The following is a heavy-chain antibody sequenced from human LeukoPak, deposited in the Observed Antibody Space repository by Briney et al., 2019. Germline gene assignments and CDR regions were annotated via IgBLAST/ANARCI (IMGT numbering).Heavy chain of an antibody. CDR1: GFTFSSYG. CDR2: IWYDGSNK. D-gene: IGHD4-17*01. Sequence: GRSLRLSCSASGFTFSSYGMHWVRQAPGKGLEWVAVIWYDGSNKYYADSVKGRFTISRDNSKNTLYLQMNSLRAEDTAVYYCARDYGRVFDYWGQGTLVTVSS. J-gene: IGHJ4*02. V-gene: IGHV3-33*01. CDR3: ARDYGRVFDY.